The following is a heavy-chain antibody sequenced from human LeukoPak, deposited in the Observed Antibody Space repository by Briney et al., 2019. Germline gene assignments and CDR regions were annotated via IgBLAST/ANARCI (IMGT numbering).Heavy chain of an antibody. J-gene: IGHJ4*02. CDR3: ASGDFWTPGSFADY. Sequence: SETLSLTCTVSGGSLSSYYWSWIRQPPGKGLEWIGYIYYSGSTNYNPSLKSRVTISVDTSKNQFSLKLSSVTAADTAVYYCASGDFWTPGSFADYWGQGTLVTVSS. CDR2: IYYSGST. CDR1: GGSLSSYY. V-gene: IGHV4-59*01. D-gene: IGHD3-3*01.